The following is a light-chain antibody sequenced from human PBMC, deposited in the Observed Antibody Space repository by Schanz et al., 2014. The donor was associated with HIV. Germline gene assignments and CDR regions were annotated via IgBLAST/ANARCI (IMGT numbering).Light chain of an antibody. Sequence: QSVLTQPPSVSGAPGQRVSISCTGNTSNIGAGYDVHWYLQLPGSAPKLLIYGNNNRPSGVPDRFSGSKSGTSASLAISGLQSEDEADYYCAAWDDSLNGPVFGGGTKLTVL. CDR3: AAWDDSLNGPV. CDR1: TSNIGAGYD. V-gene: IGLV1-40*01. CDR2: GNN. J-gene: IGLJ2*01.